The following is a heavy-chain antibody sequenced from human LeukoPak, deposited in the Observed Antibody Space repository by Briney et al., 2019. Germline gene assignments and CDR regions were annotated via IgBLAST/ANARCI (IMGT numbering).Heavy chain of an antibody. CDR3: ARSRGDF. CDR1: GFTFSSYA. CDR2: VKGDGSAT. V-gene: IGHV3-7*01. Sequence: GGSLRLSSAASGFTFSSYAMHWVRQAPGRGLEWLASVKGDGSATSYVDSVKGRFTISRDNAKNSLYLQMNSLRADDTALYYCARSRGDFWGQGTLVTVSS. J-gene: IGHJ4*02.